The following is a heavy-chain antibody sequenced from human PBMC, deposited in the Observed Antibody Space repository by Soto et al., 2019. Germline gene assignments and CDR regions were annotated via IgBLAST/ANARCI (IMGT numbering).Heavy chain of an antibody. CDR2: IYYSGST. V-gene: IGHV4-59*01. D-gene: IGHD2-15*01. CDR3: ARGRPGYCSGGSCYSQGSLLQH. CDR1: GGSISSYY. Sequence: SETLSLTCTVSGGSISSYYWSWIRQPPGKGLEWIGYIYYSGSTNYNPSLKSRVTISVDTSKNQFSLKLSSVTAADTAVYYCARGRPGYCSGGSCYSQGSLLQHWGQGTLVTVSS. J-gene: IGHJ1*01.